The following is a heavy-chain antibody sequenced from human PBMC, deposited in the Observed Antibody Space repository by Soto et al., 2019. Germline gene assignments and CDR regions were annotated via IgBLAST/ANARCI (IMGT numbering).Heavy chain of an antibody. CDR2: ICCDGSNI. CDR1: GFTFSNYG. D-gene: IGHD5-18*01. J-gene: IGHJ6*02. Sequence: QVQLVESGGGVVQPGRSLRLSCTASGFTFSNYGMHWVRQAPGKGLEWVAVICCDGSNIYYADSVKGRFTISRDNSKNTLYLQMNSLRTEDTAVYYCARTPVRGTAMVIRYGMDVWGQGTTVTVSS. V-gene: IGHV3-33*01. CDR3: ARTPVRGTAMVIRYGMDV.